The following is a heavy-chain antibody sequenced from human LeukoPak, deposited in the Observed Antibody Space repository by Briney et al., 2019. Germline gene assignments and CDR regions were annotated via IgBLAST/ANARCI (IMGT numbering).Heavy chain of an antibody. Sequence: PGRSLRLSCAAPGFTFSSYGMYWVRQAPGKGLGWVAVISYDGSNKYYADSVKGRFTISRDNSKNTLYLQMNSLRAEDTAVYYCAKDELELRGNYFDYWGQGTLVTVSS. CDR2: ISYDGSNK. CDR3: AKDELELRGNYFDY. J-gene: IGHJ4*02. V-gene: IGHV3-30*18. CDR1: GFTFSSYG. D-gene: IGHD1-7*01.